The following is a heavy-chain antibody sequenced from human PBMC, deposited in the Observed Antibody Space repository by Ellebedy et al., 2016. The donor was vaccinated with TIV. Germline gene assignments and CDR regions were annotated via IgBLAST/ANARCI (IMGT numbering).Heavy chain of an antibody. CDR3: ARERDASMASYYYYGLGV. J-gene: IGHJ6*02. V-gene: IGHV1-2*02. CDR2: INTDSGGT. D-gene: IGHD3-10*01. CDR1: GYTFSDHY. Sequence: AASVKVSCKASGYTFSDHYIHWVRQAPGQGLEWMGWINTDSGGTNYAQKFQGRVTMTRATSITTAYMEMSSLKSDDTAVYYCARERDASMASYYYYGLGVWGQGTTVTVSS.